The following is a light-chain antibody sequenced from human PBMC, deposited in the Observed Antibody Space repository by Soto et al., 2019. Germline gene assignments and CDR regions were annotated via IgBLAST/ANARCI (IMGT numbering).Light chain of an antibody. Sequence: DIHLTQSPSSLSASVSYIVTITCRSSQAITNNLAWYRQKPGNPPRLLIYEESTLHSGVPSRFSGRKVGTQFILTIDSLQPEDFATYYCQKVKSYPRTFGGGTKVDIK. V-gene: IGKV1-9*01. CDR3: QKVKSYPRT. CDR1: QAITNN. CDR2: EES. J-gene: IGKJ4*01.